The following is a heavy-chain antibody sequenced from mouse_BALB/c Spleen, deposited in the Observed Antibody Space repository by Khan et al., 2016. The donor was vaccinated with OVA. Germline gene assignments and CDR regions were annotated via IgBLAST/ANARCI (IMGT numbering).Heavy chain of an antibody. CDR3: SGVGPYHGNSGAWFAY. CDR2: INPTNIYT. Sequence: QIQLVQSGAELARPGASVKMSCKASGYTFTSYTIHWVKQRPGQGLEWIGYINPTNIYTNYNQKFRDKATLTADKSTRTAYMQLSSLTSKDSAVYCCSGVGPYHGNSGAWFAYWGQGTLVTVSA. CDR1: GYTFTSYT. J-gene: IGHJ3*01. D-gene: IGHD2-10*01. V-gene: IGHV1-4*01.